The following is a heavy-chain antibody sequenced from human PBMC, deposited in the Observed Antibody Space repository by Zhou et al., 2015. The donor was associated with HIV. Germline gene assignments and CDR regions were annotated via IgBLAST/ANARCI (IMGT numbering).Heavy chain of an antibody. Sequence: QVQLVQSGAEVKKPGSSVKVSCKASGGTFSSYAISWVRQAPGQGLEWMGGIIPIFGTANYAQKFQGRVTITADESTSTAYMELSSLRSEDTAVYYCATPNNYDFWSGTTIRNYYYYYMDVWGKGTTVTVSS. V-gene: IGHV1-69*01. CDR3: ATPNNYDFWSGTTIRNYYYYYMDV. CDR2: IIPIFGTA. J-gene: IGHJ6*03. D-gene: IGHD3-3*01. CDR1: GGTFSSYA.